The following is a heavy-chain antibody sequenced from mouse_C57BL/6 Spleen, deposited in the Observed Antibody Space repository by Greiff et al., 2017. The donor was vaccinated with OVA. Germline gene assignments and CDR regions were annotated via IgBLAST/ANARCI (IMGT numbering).Heavy chain of an antibody. CDR1: GYTFTSYW. Sequence: VKLQQPGAELVKPGASVKLSCKASGYTFTSYWMKWVKQRPGQGLEWIGEIDPSDGYTKYNEKLKGKATLTVDKSSSTAYMQLTSQTSEDSAVYYCARGAGVMDYWGQGTSVTVSS. J-gene: IGHJ4*01. V-gene: IGHV1-50*01. CDR3: ARGAGVMDY. CDR2: IDPSDGYT.